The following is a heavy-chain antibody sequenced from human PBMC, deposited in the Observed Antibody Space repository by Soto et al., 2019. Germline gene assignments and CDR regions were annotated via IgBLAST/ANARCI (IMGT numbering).Heavy chain of an antibody. CDR3: ARQRTTVVTQAYFDH. CDR2: IYYSGRT. Sequence: PSETLSLTSIVSGESISSSSYYWGWIRQPPGKGLEWIGSIYYSGRTYYNPSFKSRVTISIDTSKNQFSLKLSSVTATDTAVYYCARQRTTVVTQAYFDHWGQGALVTVSS. CDR1: GESISSSSYY. J-gene: IGHJ4*02. D-gene: IGHD2-21*02. V-gene: IGHV4-39*01.